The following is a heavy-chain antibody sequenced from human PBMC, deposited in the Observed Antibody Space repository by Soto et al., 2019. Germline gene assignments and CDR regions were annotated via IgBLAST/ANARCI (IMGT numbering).Heavy chain of an antibody. CDR2: IIPILGIA. Sequence: QVQLVQSGAEVKKPGSSVKVSCKASGGTFSSYTISWVRQAPGQGLEWMGRIIPILGIANYAQKFQGRVTITADKSTSTAYMELSSLRSEDTAVYYCASAYSGPGYDAFDIWGQGTMVTVSS. CDR3: ASAYSGPGYDAFDI. V-gene: IGHV1-69*02. J-gene: IGHJ3*02. D-gene: IGHD5-12*01. CDR1: GGTFSSYT.